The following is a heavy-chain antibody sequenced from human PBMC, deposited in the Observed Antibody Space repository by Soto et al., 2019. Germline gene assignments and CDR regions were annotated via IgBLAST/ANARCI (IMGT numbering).Heavy chain of an antibody. CDR2: INHSGST. J-gene: IGHJ4*02. V-gene: IGHV4-39*02. CDR1: GGSISSDSYY. D-gene: IGHD2-21*01. CDR3: ARAYGGDVFDY. Sequence: SETLSLTCTVSGGSISSDSYYWGWIRQPPGKGLEWIGEINHSGSTNYNPSLKSRVTISVDTSKNHFSLKLSSLTAADTAVYYCARAYGGDVFDYWGQGTLVTVSS.